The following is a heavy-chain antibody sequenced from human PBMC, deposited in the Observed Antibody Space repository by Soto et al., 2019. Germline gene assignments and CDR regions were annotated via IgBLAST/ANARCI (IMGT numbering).Heavy chain of an antibody. CDR3: ARSRVQLWRFEY. CDR2: INAGNGNT. CDR1: GYTFTSYA. D-gene: IGHD5-18*01. Sequence: ASVKVSCKDSGYTFTSYAMHWVRQAPGQRLEWMGWINAGNGNTKYSQKFQGRVTITRDTSASTAYMELSSLRSEDTAVYYCARSRVQLWRFEYRRQGTLVTVSS. J-gene: IGHJ4*02. V-gene: IGHV1-3*01.